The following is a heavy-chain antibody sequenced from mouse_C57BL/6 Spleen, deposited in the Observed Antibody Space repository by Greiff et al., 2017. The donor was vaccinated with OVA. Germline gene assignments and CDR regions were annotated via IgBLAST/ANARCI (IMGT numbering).Heavy chain of an antibody. V-gene: IGHV2-2*01. J-gene: IGHJ1*03. CDR2: IWSGGST. CDR1: GFSLTSYG. D-gene: IGHD4-1*01. CDR3: ARPSNRSYWYFDV. Sequence: ESGPGLVQPSQSLSITCTVSGFSLTSYGVHWVRQSPGKGLEWLGVIWSGGSTDYNAAFISRLSISKDNSKSQVFFKMNSLQADDTAIYYCARPSNRSYWYFDVWGTGTTVTVSS.